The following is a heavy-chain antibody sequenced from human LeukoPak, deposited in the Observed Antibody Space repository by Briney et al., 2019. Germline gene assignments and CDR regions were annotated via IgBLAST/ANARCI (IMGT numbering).Heavy chain of an antibody. CDR3: ARGRSKVVPAAEKYNWFDP. CDR1: GFTFSSYS. D-gene: IGHD2-2*01. CDR2: VSTGSNYI. V-gene: IGHV3-21*01. J-gene: IGHJ5*02. Sequence: GGSLRLSCTASGFTFSSYSLNWVRQAPGKGLEWVSSVSTGSNYIYYADSVKGRFTISRDNGKNSLYLQMNSLRVEDTAVYYCARGRSKVVPAAEKYNWFDPWGQGTLVTVSS.